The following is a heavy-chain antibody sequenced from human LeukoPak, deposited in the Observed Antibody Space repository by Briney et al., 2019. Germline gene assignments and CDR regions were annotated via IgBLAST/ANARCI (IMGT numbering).Heavy chain of an antibody. V-gene: IGHV1-18*01. CDR1: DYTFTNYG. CDR3: ARDRALVRELWSASAFDY. J-gene: IGHJ4*02. CDR2: ISAHNGNT. Sequence: GASVTISCKGSDYTFTNYGITWVRQAPGQGLEWMGWISAHNGNTYYAQKFQGRVTMTTDTSTSTVNMELRSLRSDDTAVYYCARDRALVRELWSASAFDYWGQGTLVTVSS. D-gene: IGHD5-18*01.